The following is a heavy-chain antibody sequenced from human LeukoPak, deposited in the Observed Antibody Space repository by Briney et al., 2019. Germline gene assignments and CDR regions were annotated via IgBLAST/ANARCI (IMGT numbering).Heavy chain of an antibody. CDR3: ARGIDMVRGVKSWFDP. D-gene: IGHD3-10*01. CDR1: GGSISSSSYY. Sequence: SETLSLTCTVSGGSISSSSYYWGWIRQPPGKGLEWIGRIYYSGSTYYNPSLKSRVTISIDTSKNQFSPKLSSVTAADKAVYYCARGIDMVRGVKSWFDPWGQGTLVTVSS. V-gene: IGHV4-39*01. CDR2: IYYSGST. J-gene: IGHJ5*02.